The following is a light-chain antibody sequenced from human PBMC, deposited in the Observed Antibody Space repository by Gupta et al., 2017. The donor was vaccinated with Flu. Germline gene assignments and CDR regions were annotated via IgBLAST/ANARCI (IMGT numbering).Light chain of an antibody. V-gene: IGLV2-23*02. J-gene: IGLJ2*01. Sequence: ITISSTGTSSDVVSSNLVSWHQQHPAKAPKLLFYEDSKRLSGVPTRFSASKSGNTASLTITGLQAEDEADYYCSSDEGSSNFVVFGGGTKMTVL. CDR2: EDS. CDR3: SSDEGSSNFVV. CDR1: SSDVVSSNL.